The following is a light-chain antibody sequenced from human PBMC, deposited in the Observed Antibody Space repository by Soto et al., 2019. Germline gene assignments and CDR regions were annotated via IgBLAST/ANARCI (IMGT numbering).Light chain of an antibody. Sequence: EIVLTQSPATLSLSPGERATLSCRASQNIDSYLAWYQQKPGKAPRLLIYDASNRATGIPARFSGSGSGTDFTLTIRSLEPEDFAVYYCQQRSSWPLTFGGGTKVEIK. J-gene: IGKJ4*01. CDR2: DAS. V-gene: IGKV3-11*01. CDR1: QNIDSY. CDR3: QQRSSWPLT.